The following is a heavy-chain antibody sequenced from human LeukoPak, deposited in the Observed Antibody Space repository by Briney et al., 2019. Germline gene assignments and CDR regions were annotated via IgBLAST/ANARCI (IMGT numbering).Heavy chain of an antibody. D-gene: IGHD6-13*01. V-gene: IGHV3-23*01. Sequence: GGSLRLSCAASGFTFSSYAMSWVRQAPGKGLEWVSTISGSGGSTYYADSVKGRFTISRDNSKNTLYLQMNSLRAEDTALYYCAKDHAAAGSSYWGQGTLVTVSS. CDR3: AKDHAAAGSSY. CDR2: ISGSGGST. J-gene: IGHJ4*02. CDR1: GFTFSSYA.